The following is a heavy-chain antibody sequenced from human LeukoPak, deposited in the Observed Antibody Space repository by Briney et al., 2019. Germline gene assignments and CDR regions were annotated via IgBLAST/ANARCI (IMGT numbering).Heavy chain of an antibody. CDR2: IYTSGST. D-gene: IGHD2-15*01. Sequence: PSETLSLTCTVSGGSMSSYYWSWIRQHAGKGLQWIGRIYTSGSTNYNPSLKSRVTMSIDTSKNQLSLNLTSVTAADTAVYYCASQGGPWGQGTLVTVSS. CDR3: ASQGGP. V-gene: IGHV4-4*07. J-gene: IGHJ5*02. CDR1: GGSMSSYY.